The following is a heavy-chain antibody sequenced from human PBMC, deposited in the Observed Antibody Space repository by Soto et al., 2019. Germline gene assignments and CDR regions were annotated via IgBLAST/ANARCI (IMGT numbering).Heavy chain of an antibody. J-gene: IGHJ3*02. V-gene: IGHV3-21*01. Sequence: GGSLRLSCAASGFTFSSYSMNWVRQAPGKGLEWVSSISSSSSYIYYADSAKGRFTISRDNAKNSLYLQMNSLRAEDTAVYYYARDIRGDFWSGYYKDAFEIWGQGTMVTVSS. CDR2: ISSSSSYI. CDR1: GFTFSSYS. D-gene: IGHD3-3*01. CDR3: ARDIRGDFWSGYYKDAFEI.